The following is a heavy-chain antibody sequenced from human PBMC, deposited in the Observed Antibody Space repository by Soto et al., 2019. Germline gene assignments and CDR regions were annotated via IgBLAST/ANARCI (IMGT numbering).Heavy chain of an antibody. Sequence: ASVKVSCKASGYTFTSYGISWVRQAPGQGLEWMGWISAYNGNTNYAQKLQGRVTMTTDTSTSTAYMELRSLRSDDTAVYYCARDSLVPGTMIVVPYGMDVWGQGTTVTVSS. J-gene: IGHJ6*02. CDR2: ISAYNGNT. CDR1: GYTFTSYG. D-gene: IGHD3-22*01. V-gene: IGHV1-18*01. CDR3: ARDSLVPGTMIVVPYGMDV.